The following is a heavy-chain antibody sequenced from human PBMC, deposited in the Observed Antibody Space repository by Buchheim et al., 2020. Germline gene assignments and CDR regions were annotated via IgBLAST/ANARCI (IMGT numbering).Heavy chain of an antibody. CDR2: INHSGST. V-gene: IGHV4-34*01. CDR3: ARGYCSSTSCYYHYYYMDV. CDR1: GGSFSGYY. J-gene: IGHJ6*03. Sequence: QVQLQQWGAGLLKPSETLSLTCAVYGGSFSGYYWSWIRQPPGKGLEWIGEINHSGSTNYNPSLKSRVTISVDTSKNQFSLKLSSVTAADTAVYYCARGYCSSTSCYYHYYYMDVWGKGTT. D-gene: IGHD2-2*01.